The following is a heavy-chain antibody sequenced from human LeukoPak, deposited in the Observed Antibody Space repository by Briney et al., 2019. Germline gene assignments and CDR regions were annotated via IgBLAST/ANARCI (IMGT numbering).Heavy chain of an antibody. CDR3: AKKSLWSGPFDY. V-gene: IGHV3-23*01. CDR2: ITGSGGDS. Sequence: QPGGSLRLSCKASGFILSNYAMSWVRQAPGKGLEWVSIITGSGGDSYYTDSVKGRFTLSRDNSKNTLFLQMNSLRAEDTAVYFCAKKSLWSGPFDYWGQGTLVTVFS. J-gene: IGHJ4*02. D-gene: IGHD3-3*01. CDR1: GFILSNYA.